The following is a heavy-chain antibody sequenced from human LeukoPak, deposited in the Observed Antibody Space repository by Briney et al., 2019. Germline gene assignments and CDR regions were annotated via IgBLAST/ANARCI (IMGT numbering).Heavy chain of an antibody. CDR1: GFTFSNYW. CDR2: MEQDGSEK. CDR3: AREEVYNFWRGSYQVAHYFDY. Sequence: GGSLRLSCAASGFTFSNYWMSWVRQAPGKGLEWVANMEQDGSEKYYVDSVKGRFTISRDNANNSLYLQMNSLRAEDTAAYYCAREEVYNFWRGSYQVAHYFDYWGQGTPVTVSS. V-gene: IGHV3-7*01. D-gene: IGHD3-3*01. J-gene: IGHJ4*02.